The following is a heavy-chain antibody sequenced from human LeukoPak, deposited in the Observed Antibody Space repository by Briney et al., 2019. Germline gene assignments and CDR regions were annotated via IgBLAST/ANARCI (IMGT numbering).Heavy chain of an antibody. D-gene: IGHD3-22*01. CDR1: GYSFTSYW. CDR2: IYLVDSDN. CDR3: ARQILCYDSSGYHVLTCLTATWFDP. V-gene: IGHV5-51*01. J-gene: IGHJ5*02. Sequence: GESLKISCKGSGYSFTSYWICGVRQMPGKGLEWRGIIYLVDSDNRYNPSFQGQLTISAEKSISTAHLQWSSLKASDTAMYYSARQILCYDSSGYHVLTCLTATWFDPWGQGTLVTVSS.